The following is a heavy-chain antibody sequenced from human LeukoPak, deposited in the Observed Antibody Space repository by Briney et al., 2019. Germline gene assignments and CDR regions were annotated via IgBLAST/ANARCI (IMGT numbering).Heavy chain of an antibody. Sequence: SETLSLTCSVSGGSMNNYYWSWIRQPPGKGLEWIGYIYYSGSTNYNPSLKSRVTISVDTSKNQFSLKLSSVTAADTAVYYCARGPLYSYGPYYFDYWGQGTLVTVSS. CDR3: ARGPLYSYGPYYFDY. V-gene: IGHV4-59*01. J-gene: IGHJ4*02. CDR1: GGSMNNYY. CDR2: IYYSGST. D-gene: IGHD5-18*01.